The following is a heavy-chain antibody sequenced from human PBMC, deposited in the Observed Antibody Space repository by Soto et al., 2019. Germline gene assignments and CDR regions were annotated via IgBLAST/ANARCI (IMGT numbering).Heavy chain of an antibody. CDR3: ARSIAVAGKSFDY. CDR2: ISADNGNT. Sequence: GASVKVSCKASGYTFNSYAMHWVRQAPGQGLEWMGWISADNGNTKYSQKLQGRVTMTTDTSTSTAYMELRSLRSDDTAVYYCARSIAVAGKSFDYWGQGTLVTVSS. J-gene: IGHJ4*02. D-gene: IGHD6-19*01. V-gene: IGHV1-3*01. CDR1: GYTFNSYA.